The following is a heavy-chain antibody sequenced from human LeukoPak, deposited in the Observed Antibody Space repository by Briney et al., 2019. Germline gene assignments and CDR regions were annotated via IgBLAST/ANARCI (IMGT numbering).Heavy chain of an antibody. CDR2: ISAYNGNT. CDR1: GYTFTSYG. CDR3: AREPPLYCSGGSCTPGDWFDP. Sequence: ASVKVSCKASGYTFTSYGISWVRQAPGQGLEWMGWISAYNGNTNYAQKLQGRVTMTTDTSTSTAYMELRSLRSDDTAVHCCAREPPLYCSGGSCTPGDWFDPWGQGTLVTVSS. J-gene: IGHJ5*02. V-gene: IGHV1-18*01. D-gene: IGHD2-15*01.